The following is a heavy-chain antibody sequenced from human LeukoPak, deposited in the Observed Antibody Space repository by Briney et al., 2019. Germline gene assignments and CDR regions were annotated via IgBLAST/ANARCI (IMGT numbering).Heavy chain of an antibody. CDR3: ARGSYGSGT. CDR1: GGSVRSGNYY. D-gene: IGHD3-10*01. Sequence: SETLSLTCTVSGGSVRSGNYYWGWIRQPAGKGLEWIGRVYTSGSADYNPSLRSRVNISLDTSKNQFTLKLTSLTAAAPAVYYCARGSYGSGTWGEASLVTVSS. CDR2: VYTSGSA. V-gene: IGHV4-61*02. J-gene: IGHJ4*02.